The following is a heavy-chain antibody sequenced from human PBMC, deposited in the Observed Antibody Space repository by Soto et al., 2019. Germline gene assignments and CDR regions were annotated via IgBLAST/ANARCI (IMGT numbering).Heavy chain of an antibody. CDR1: GFTFSSYG. V-gene: IGHV3-30*18. CDR2: ISYDGSNK. D-gene: IGHD3-10*01. J-gene: IGHJ4*02. CDR3: AKETYYYGSGSYYNAAFDY. Sequence: PGGSLRLSCAASGFTFSSYGMHWVRQAPGKGLEWVTVISYDGSNKYYADSVKGRFTISRDNSKNTLYLQMNSLRAEDTAVYYCAKETYYYGSGSYYNAAFDYWGQGTLVTVSS.